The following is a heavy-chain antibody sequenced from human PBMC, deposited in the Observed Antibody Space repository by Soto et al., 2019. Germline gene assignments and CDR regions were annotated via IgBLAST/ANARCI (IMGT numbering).Heavy chain of an antibody. V-gene: IGHV4-59*01. CDR3: ARPYWGSSGGVFDI. J-gene: IGHJ3*02. CDR2: IHYSGSA. D-gene: IGHD7-27*01. CDR1: GGSISSYY. Sequence: SETLSLTCTVSGGSISSYYWSWIRQAPGKGLEWIGYIHYSGSASYNPSLKSRVSISVDTSKNQFSLRLTSVTAADTAVYYCARPYWGSSGGVFDICGQRTMVTVSS.